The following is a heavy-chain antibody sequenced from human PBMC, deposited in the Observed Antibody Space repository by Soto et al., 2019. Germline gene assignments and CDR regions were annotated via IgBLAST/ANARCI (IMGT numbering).Heavy chain of an antibody. V-gene: IGHV4-34*01. J-gene: IGHJ4*02. CDR2: INHSGST. CDR3: ARGPQYSSSWLDY. Sequence: QVQLQQWGAGLLKPSETPSLTCAVYGGSFSGYYWSWIRQPPGKGLEWIGEINHSGSTNYNPSLKSRVTISVDTSKNQFSLKLSSVTAADTAVYYCARGPQYSSSWLDYWGQGTLVTVSS. D-gene: IGHD6-13*01. CDR1: GGSFSGYY.